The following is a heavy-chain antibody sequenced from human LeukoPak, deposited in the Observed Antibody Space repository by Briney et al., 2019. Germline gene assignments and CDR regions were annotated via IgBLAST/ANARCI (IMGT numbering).Heavy chain of an antibody. CDR2: INPNSGGT. CDR3: AREYSSSSLDY. V-gene: IGHV1-2*02. Sequence: SVGPVSVKKNEWMGWINPNSGGTNYAQKFQGRVTMTRDTSISTAYMELRRLRSDDTAVYYCAREYSSSSLDYWGQGTLVTVSS. D-gene: IGHD6-6*01. J-gene: IGHJ4*02.